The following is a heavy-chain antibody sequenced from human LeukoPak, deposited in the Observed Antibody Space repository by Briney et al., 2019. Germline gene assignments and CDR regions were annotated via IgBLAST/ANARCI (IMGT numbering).Heavy chain of an antibody. Sequence: GASVKVSCTASGYTFTSYGISWVRQAPGQGLEWMGWISAYNGNTNYAQKLQGRVTMTTDTSTSTAYMELRSLRSDDTAVYYCARDLRAVVVPAASDAFDIWGQGTMVTVSS. CDR3: ARDLRAVVVPAASDAFDI. J-gene: IGHJ3*02. V-gene: IGHV1-18*01. CDR2: ISAYNGNT. CDR1: GYTFTSYG. D-gene: IGHD2-2*01.